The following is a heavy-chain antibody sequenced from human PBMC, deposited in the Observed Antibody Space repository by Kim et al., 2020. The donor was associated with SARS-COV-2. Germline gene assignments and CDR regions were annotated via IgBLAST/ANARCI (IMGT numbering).Heavy chain of an antibody. CDR2: IYYSGST. J-gene: IGHJ3*02. CDR1: GGSISSYY. Sequence: SETLSLTCTVSGGSISSYYWSWIRQPPGKGLEWIGYIYYSGSTNYNPSLKSRVTISVDTSKNQFSLKLSSVTAADAAVYYCASVMTVEVWELLAFDIWGQGTMVTVSS. CDR3: ASVMTVEVWELLAFDI. D-gene: IGHD1-26*01. V-gene: IGHV4-59*01.